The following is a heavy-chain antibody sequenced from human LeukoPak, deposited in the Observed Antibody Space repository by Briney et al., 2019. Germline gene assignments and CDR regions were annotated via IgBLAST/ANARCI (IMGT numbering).Heavy chain of an antibody. V-gene: IGHV4-34*01. J-gene: IGHJ4*02. Sequence: SETLSLTCAVYGGSFSGYYWSWIRQPPGKGLEWIGEINHSGSTNYNPSLKSRVTISVDTSKNQFSLKLNSVTAADTAVYYCASDQGGRYPGGYWGQGTLVTVSS. CDR1: GGSFSGYY. CDR3: ASDQGGRYPGGY. CDR2: INHSGST. D-gene: IGHD6-19*01.